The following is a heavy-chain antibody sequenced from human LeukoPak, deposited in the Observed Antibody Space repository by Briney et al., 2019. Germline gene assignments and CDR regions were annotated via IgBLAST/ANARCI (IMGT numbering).Heavy chain of an antibody. CDR2: IYHSGST. CDR1: GGSFSGYY. CDR3: ARESIAARVNDY. Sequence: SETLSLTCAVYGGSFSGYYWSWIRQPPGKGLEWIGSIYHSGSTYYNPSLKSRVTISVDTSKNQFSLKLSSVTAADTAVYYCARESIAARVNDYWGQGTLVTVSS. V-gene: IGHV4-34*01. D-gene: IGHD6-6*01. J-gene: IGHJ4*02.